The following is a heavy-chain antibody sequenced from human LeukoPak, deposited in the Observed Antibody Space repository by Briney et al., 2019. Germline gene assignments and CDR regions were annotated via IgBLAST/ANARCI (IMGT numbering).Heavy chain of an antibody. Sequence: GGSLRLSCAASGFTFSSYGMHWVRQAPGKGPEWVAFIRYDGSNKYYADSVKGRFTISRDNSKNTLYLQMNSLRAEDTAVYYCARDNDYGDYAALVWWGQGTLVTVSS. J-gene: IGHJ4*02. CDR2: IRYDGSNK. D-gene: IGHD4-17*01. CDR3: ARDNDYGDYAALVW. CDR1: GFTFSSYG. V-gene: IGHV3-30*02.